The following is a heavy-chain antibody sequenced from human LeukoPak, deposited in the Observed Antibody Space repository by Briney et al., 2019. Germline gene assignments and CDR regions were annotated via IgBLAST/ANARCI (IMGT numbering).Heavy chain of an antibody. Sequence: RSSETLSLTCTVSGGSISSYYWSWIRQPPGKGLEWIGYIYYSGSTNYNPSLKSRVTISVDTSKNQFSLKLSSVTAADTAVYYCARSDPRPLNWGSPLGFDYWGQGTLVTVSS. CDR1: GGSISSYY. CDR3: ARSDPRPLNWGSPLGFDY. V-gene: IGHV4-59*01. J-gene: IGHJ4*02. CDR2: IYYSGST. D-gene: IGHD3-16*01.